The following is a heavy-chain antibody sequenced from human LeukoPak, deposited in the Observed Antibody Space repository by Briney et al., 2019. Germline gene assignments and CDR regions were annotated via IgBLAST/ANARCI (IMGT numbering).Heavy chain of an antibody. V-gene: IGHV3-30*02. D-gene: IGHD5-12*01. CDR3: ARDFRVATPPT. J-gene: IGHJ5*02. Sequence: PWGSLRLSCGASGFTFSTYDMHWVRQAPGKGLEWVSFIRSDGSNKYYVDSVKGRFTISRDNAKNSLYLQMNSLRAEDTAVYYCARDFRVATPPTWGQGTLVTVSS. CDR2: IRSDGSNK. CDR1: GFTFSTYD.